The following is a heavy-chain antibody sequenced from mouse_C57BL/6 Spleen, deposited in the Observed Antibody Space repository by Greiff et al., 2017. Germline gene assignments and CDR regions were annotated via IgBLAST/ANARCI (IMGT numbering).Heavy chain of an antibody. J-gene: IGHJ1*03. CDR1: GFSLTSYG. Sequence: QVQLQQSGPGLVQPSQSLSITCTVSGFSLTSYGVHWVRQSPGKGLEWLGVIWSGGSTDYNAAFIARLSISKDNSTSQVFLKMNSLQADDTAIYYCARGLYDGYSLDFEVWGTGTTVTVSS. D-gene: IGHD2-3*01. CDR3: ARGLYDGYSLDFEV. CDR2: IWSGGST. V-gene: IGHV2-2*01.